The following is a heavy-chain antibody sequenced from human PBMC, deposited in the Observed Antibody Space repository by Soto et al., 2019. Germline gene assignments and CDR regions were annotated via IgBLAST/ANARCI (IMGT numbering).Heavy chain of an antibody. CDR3: ARYRSGAYDIDY. Sequence: GGSLRLSCAVSGFSFNNYWMSWVRQAPGKGLEWLAKINQGGSVKAYVDSVRGRFTTSRDNAENLLYLQMIGLRVEDTAAYYCARYRSGAYDIDYRGQGTLVTVSS. CDR2: INQGGSVK. D-gene: IGHD5-12*01. CDR1: GFSFNNYW. V-gene: IGHV3-7*03. J-gene: IGHJ4*02.